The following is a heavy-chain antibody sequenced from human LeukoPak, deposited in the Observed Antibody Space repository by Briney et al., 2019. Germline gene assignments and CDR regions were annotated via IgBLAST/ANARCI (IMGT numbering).Heavy chain of an antibody. J-gene: IGHJ4*02. CDR3: ARQGIGYCSGGSCPSIFDY. Sequence: SETLSLTCTVSGGSISSYYWSWIRQPPGKGLEWIGYIYYSGSTNYNPSLKSRVTISVDTSKNQFSLKLSSVTAADTAVYYCARQGIGYCSGGSCPSIFDYWGQGTLVTVSS. V-gene: IGHV4-59*08. D-gene: IGHD2-15*01. CDR2: IYYSGST. CDR1: GGSISSYY.